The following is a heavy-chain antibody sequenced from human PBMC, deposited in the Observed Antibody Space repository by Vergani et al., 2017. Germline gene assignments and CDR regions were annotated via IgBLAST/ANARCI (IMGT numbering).Heavy chain of an antibody. CDR2: LTGGGGST. J-gene: IGHJ4*02. D-gene: IGHD1-26*01. V-gene: IGHV3-23*01. CDR1: GFTFSTYA. CDR3: VKDAGSYENFFDS. Sequence: EVQLLESGGSLKQPGGSVRLSCAASGFTFSTYAMHWVRQAPGKGLEWVSALTGGGGSTYYADPFKGRFIISRDNSRDTLYREMNSLRPEDTATYYCVKDAGSYENFFDSWCQGTLVTVSS.